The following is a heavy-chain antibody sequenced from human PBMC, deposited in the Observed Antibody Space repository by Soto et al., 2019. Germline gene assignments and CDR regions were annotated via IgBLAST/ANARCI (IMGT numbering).Heavy chain of an antibody. J-gene: IGHJ6*02. Sequence: QVQLQESGPGLVKPSQTLSLTCTVSGGSISSGGYYWSWIRQHPGKGLEWIGYIYYSGSTYYNPSLKSRVTISVDTSKNQYSLKLSSVTAAYTAVYYCASIVATPPVSYYYYGMYVWGQGTTVTGSS. V-gene: IGHV4-31*03. D-gene: IGHD5-12*01. CDR2: IYYSGST. CDR3: ASIVATPPVSYYYYGMYV. CDR1: GGSISSGGYY.